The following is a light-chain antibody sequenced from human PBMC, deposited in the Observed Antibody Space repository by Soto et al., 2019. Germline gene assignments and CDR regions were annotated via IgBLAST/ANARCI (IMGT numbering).Light chain of an antibody. J-gene: IGKJ1*01. CDR3: QQYGSSPGWT. CDR2: SAS. CDR1: QDIASW. Sequence: DIQLTQSPASVSASVGDRVTITCRASQDIASWLAWYQQKPGKAPNLLIYSASSLQSGVPSRFSGCGSGTDFTLTISRLEPEDFAVYYCQQYGSSPGWTFGQGTKVEIK. V-gene: IGKV1-12*01.